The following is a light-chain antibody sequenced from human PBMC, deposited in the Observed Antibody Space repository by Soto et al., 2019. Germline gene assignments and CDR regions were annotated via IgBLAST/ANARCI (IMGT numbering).Light chain of an antibody. V-gene: IGKV1-5*01. J-gene: IGKJ1*01. CDR1: QSISNS. CDR2: DAS. Sequence: DIQMTQYHSILSVSVGDRVTITCRASQSISNSLAWYQQKPGKAPNLLIYDASTLESGVPSRFSGSGSGTEFTLTISCLHPDDFATYYCQHYSSVWAFGQGTKVDI. CDR3: QHYSSVWA.